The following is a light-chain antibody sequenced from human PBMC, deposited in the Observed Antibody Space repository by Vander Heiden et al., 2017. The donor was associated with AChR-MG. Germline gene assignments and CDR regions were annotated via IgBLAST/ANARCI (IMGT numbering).Light chain of an antibody. CDR3: GTWDSSLGSLV. CDR1: SSNIGNHY. CDR2: DNN. V-gene: IGLV1-51*01. J-gene: IGLJ3*02. Sequence: QSVLTQPPSVSAAPGQTVTIACSGSSSNIGNHYVSWYQQLPGTAPKLLIYDNNKRPSGVSDRFSGSTSGTSATLGVTGLQTGDEADYYCGTWDSSLGSLVFGGGTKLTVL.